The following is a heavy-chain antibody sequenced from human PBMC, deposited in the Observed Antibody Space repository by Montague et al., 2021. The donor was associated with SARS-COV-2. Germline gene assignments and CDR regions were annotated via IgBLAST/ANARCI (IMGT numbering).Heavy chain of an antibody. J-gene: IGHJ6*02. CDR3: ARGGTVTTFYYYYGMDV. D-gene: IGHD4-17*01. CDR2: INHSGST. Sequence: SETLSLSCAVYGASLSDYYWTWIRQPPGKGLEWIGEINHSGSTNYNPSLKSRVTISVDTSKNQFSLKLSSVTAADTAVYYCARGGTVTTFYYYYGMDVWGQGTTVTVSS. V-gene: IGHV4-34*01. CDR1: GASLSDYY.